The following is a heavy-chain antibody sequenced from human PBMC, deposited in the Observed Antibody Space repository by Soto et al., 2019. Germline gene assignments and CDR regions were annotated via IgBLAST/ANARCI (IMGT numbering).Heavy chain of an antibody. CDR2: ISAYNGNT. Sequence: ASVKVSCKDSGYTFTNYGLSWVRQAPGQGLEWMGWISAYNGNTNYAQKLQGRVTMTTDTSTSTAYMELRSLRSDDTAVYYCAIAVYYGFWNGFYSLDFWGQGTPVPVS. CDR3: AIAVYYGFWNGFYSLDF. J-gene: IGHJ4*02. D-gene: IGHD3-3*01. V-gene: IGHV1-18*01. CDR1: GYTFTNYG.